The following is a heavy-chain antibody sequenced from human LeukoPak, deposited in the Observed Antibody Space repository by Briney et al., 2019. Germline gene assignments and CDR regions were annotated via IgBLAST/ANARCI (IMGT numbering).Heavy chain of an antibody. Sequence: KSGESLKISCKASGYSFTSYWIGWVRQMPGKGLEWMGIIYPGDSDTRYSPSFQGQVTISADKSISTAYLQWSSLKASDTAMYYCARTPQVPAAAHFDYWGQGTLVTVSS. CDR1: GYSFTSYW. D-gene: IGHD2-2*01. CDR3: ARTPQVPAAAHFDY. J-gene: IGHJ4*02. CDR2: IYPGDSDT. V-gene: IGHV5-51*01.